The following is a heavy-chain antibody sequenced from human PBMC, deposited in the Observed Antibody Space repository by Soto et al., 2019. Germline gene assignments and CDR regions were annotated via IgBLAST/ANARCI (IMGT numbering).Heavy chain of an antibody. CDR1: GFTFDDYA. CDR3: VKDESINWYSGHFRH. Sequence: GGSLRLSCAASGFTFDDYAMHWVRQVPGKGLEWVSGINWNSGSIGYGDSVKGRFAISRDNAKSSLHLQMNSLSAEDTAFYYCVKDESINWYSGHFRHWGQGTLVTVSS. D-gene: IGHD6-13*01. J-gene: IGHJ1*01. V-gene: IGHV3-9*01. CDR2: INWNSGSI.